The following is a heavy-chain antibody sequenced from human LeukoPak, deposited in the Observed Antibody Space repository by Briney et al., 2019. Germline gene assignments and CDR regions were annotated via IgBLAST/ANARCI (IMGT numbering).Heavy chain of an antibody. CDR1: GFTFSSYG. J-gene: IGHJ4*02. Sequence: PGGSLRLSCAASGFTFSSYGMHWVRQAPGKGLEWVAFIRYDGSNKYYADSVKGRFTISRDNSKNTLYLQMNSLRAEDTAVYYCAKGLTGYSYGLSDYWGQGTLVTVPS. CDR3: AKGLTGYSYGLSDY. D-gene: IGHD5-18*01. V-gene: IGHV3-30*02. CDR2: IRYDGSNK.